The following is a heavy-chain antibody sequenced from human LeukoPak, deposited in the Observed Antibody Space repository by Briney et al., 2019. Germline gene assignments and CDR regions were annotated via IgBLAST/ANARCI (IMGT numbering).Heavy chain of an antibody. CDR1: GLNFSSRW. CDR2: IKEDGSEK. V-gene: IGHV3-7*01. Sequence: GGSLRLSCAASGLNFSSRWMNWVRQAPGQGLEWVASIKEDGSEKHYVDSVKGRFTISRDNGKNTAYLQMNSLRAGDTAVYYCARSVAAAGSPGAFDIWGQGTMVTVSS. D-gene: IGHD6-13*01. CDR3: ARSVAAAGSPGAFDI. J-gene: IGHJ3*02.